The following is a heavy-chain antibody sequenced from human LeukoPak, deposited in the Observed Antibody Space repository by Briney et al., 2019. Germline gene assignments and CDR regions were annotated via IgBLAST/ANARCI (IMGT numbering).Heavy chain of an antibody. CDR2: ISYDGSNK. CDR3: ARGGDIVVVVAATEYYFDY. D-gene: IGHD2-15*01. CDR1: GFTFSSYA. J-gene: IGHJ4*02. Sequence: GGSLRLSCAASGFTFSSYAMHWVRQAPGKGLEWVAVISYDGSNKYYADSVKGRFTISRDNSKNTLYLQMNSLRAEDTAVYYCARGGDIVVVVAATEYYFDYWGQGTLVTVSS. V-gene: IGHV3-30*04.